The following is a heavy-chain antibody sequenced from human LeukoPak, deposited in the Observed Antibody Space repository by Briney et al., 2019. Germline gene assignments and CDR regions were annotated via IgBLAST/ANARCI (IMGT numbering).Heavy chain of an antibody. CDR2: NYYIGST. J-gene: IGHJ3*02. V-gene: IGHV4-31*03. CDR1: GGSISSGGYY. Sequence: SQTLSLTCTVSGGSISSGGYYRSWIRQHPGKGPEWIVYNYYIGSTYYNPSLNSRVTISVDTSKNQFSLKLSSVTAADTAVYYCARDSSGPYYYDSSGRGAFDIWGQGTMVTVCS. CDR3: ARDSSGPYYYDSSGRGAFDI. D-gene: IGHD3-22*01.